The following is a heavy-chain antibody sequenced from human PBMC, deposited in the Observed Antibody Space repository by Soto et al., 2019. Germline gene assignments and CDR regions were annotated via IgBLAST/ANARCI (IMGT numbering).Heavy chain of an antibody. CDR1: GFNLSHPW. Sequence: LRLSCVASGFNLSHPWMTWVRQAAGKGLEWVGRIKSKTDGGTADYAAPVKGRATISRDDSKNTVYLQMNSLKTEDTAVYYCTTGIYYDILTGYHNVAYWGQGALVTAPQ. D-gene: IGHD3-9*01. CDR3: TTGIYYDILTGYHNVAY. J-gene: IGHJ4*02. V-gene: IGHV3-15*01. CDR2: IKSKTDGGTA.